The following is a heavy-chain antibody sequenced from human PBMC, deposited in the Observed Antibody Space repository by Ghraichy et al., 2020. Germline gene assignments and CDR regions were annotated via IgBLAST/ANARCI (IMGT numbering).Heavy chain of an antibody. CDR2: ISSSGSTI. V-gene: IGHV3-11*01. CDR1: EFTFRDYY. D-gene: IGHD5-24*01. J-gene: IGHJ3*02. Sequence: GSLRLSCAASEFTFRDYYMNWIRQAPGKGLEWVSYISSSGSTIYYADSVKGRFTVSRDNAKNSLYLQINSLRVEDTAVYYCARGVATIPNDAFDIWGQGTMVTVSS. CDR3: ARGVATIPNDAFDI.